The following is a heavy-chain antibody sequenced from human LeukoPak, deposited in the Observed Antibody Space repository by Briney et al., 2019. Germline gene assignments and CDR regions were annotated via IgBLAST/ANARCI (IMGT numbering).Heavy chain of an antibody. J-gene: IGHJ6*03. D-gene: IGHD2-2*01. Sequence: ASVKVSCKASGYTFTSYYMHWVRQAPGQGLEWMGIINPSGGSTSYAQKFQGRVTMTRDTSTSTVYMELSSLRSEDTAVYYCARARQSKNCRSTTSLLSPSTYYYRDVGAKGPRSPSP. V-gene: IGHV1-46*03. CDR2: INPSGGST. CDR3: ARARQSKNCRSTTSLLSPSTYYYRDV. CDR1: GYTFTSYY.